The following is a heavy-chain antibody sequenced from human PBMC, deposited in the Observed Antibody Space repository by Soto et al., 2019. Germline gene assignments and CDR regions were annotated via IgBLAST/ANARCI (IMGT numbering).Heavy chain of an antibody. CDR3: ARSTSVAAAADY. CDR2: IWYDGSNK. Sequence: GGSLRLSCAASGFTFSSYGMHWVRQAPGKGLEWVAVIWYDGSNKYYADSVKGRFTISRDNSKNTLYLQMNSLRAEDTALYYCARSTSVAAAADYWGQGTLVTVSS. D-gene: IGHD6-13*01. CDR1: GFTFSSYG. V-gene: IGHV3-33*01. J-gene: IGHJ4*02.